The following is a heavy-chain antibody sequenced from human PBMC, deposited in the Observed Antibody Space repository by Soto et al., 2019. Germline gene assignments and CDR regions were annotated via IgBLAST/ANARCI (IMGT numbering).Heavy chain of an antibody. J-gene: IGHJ6*02. Sequence: QVQLVQSGAEVKKPGSSVKVSCKASGGTFSSYAISWVRQAPGQGLEWMGGIIPIFGTANYAQKFQGRVTITADESTSTADMELRSLRSEDTAVYYCARVVPSRQKIIAAACTVGYYYGMDVWGQGTTVTVSS. V-gene: IGHV1-69*12. CDR1: GGTFSSYA. CDR3: ARVVPSRQKIIAAACTVGYYYGMDV. CDR2: IIPIFGTA. D-gene: IGHD6-13*01.